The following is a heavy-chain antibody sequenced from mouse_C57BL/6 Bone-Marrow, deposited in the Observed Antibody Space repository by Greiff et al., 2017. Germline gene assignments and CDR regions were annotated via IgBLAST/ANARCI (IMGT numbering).Heavy chain of an antibody. Sequence: VQLQQPGAELVRPGTSVKLSCKASGYTFTSYWMHWVKQRPGQGLEWIGVIDPSDSYTNYNQKFKGKATLTVDTSSSTAYMQLSSLTSEDSAVYYCARGPYYCNYYAMDYWGQGTSVTVSS. CDR3: ARGPYYCNYYAMDY. V-gene: IGHV1-59*01. J-gene: IGHJ4*01. CDR1: GYTFTSYW. D-gene: IGHD2-10*01. CDR2: IDPSDSYT.